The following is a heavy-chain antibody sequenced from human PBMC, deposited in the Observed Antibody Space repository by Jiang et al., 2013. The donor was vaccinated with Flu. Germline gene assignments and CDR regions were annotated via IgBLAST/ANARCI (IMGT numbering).Heavy chain of an antibody. D-gene: IGHD2-15*01. Sequence: VSGGSFSSGNDFWSWVRQRPGQAPEWIGYISYSGRAHYNPSLQSRVTLSVDTSKNQFSLRLSSVTAADTAVYYCAREVIVATTTDAFDVWGQGTMVTVSS. CDR1: GGSFSSGNDF. CDR2: ISYSGRA. V-gene: IGHV4-31*02. CDR3: AREVIVATTTDAFDV. J-gene: IGHJ3*01.